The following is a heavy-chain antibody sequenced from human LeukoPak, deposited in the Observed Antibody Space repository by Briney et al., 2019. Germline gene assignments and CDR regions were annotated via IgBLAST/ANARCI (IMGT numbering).Heavy chain of an antibody. J-gene: IGHJ6*02. CDR3: ARLGEYSSGWYSPLNYYYYYGMDV. D-gene: IGHD6-19*01. CDR1: GYTFTSYG. CDR2: IGAYNGNT. V-gene: IGHV1-18*01. Sequence: ASVKVSCKASGYTFTSYGISWVRQASGQGLEWVGWIGAYNGNTNYAQKLQGRVTMTTHTSTSTAYMELRSLRSDDTAVYYCARLGEYSSGWYSPLNYYYYYGMDVWGQGTTVTVSS.